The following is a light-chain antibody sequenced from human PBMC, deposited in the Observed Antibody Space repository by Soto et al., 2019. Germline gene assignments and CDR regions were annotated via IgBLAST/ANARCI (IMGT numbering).Light chain of an antibody. J-gene: IGKJ4*01. CDR2: GAS. Sequence: EIVMTQSPATLSVSPGERATLSCRASQSVSSNLAWYQQKSGQAPRLLIYGASTRATGIPARLSGSGSGTEFTLTINDLQSEDFAVYYCQQYNNWPPVTFGGGTKVDIK. CDR1: QSVSSN. V-gene: IGKV3-15*01. CDR3: QQYNNWPPVT.